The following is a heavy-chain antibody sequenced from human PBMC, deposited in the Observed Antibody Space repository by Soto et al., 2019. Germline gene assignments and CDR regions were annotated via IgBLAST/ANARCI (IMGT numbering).Heavy chain of an antibody. CDR2: IYHSGST. J-gene: IGHJ4*02. CDR3: AHRPIVGAAI. D-gene: IGHD1-26*01. Sequence: QVQLQESGPGLVKPSGTLSLTCGVFGGSISNSNWWTWVRQPPGKGLEWIGEIYHSGSTNYNSSRMSRVTISLDKVNTQFSLKLTSVTAADTAVYYCAHRPIVGAAIWGQGALVTVSS. CDR1: GGSISNSNW. V-gene: IGHV4-4*02.